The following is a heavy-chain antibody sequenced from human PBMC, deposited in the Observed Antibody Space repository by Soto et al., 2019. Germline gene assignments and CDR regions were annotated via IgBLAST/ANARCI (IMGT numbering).Heavy chain of an antibody. CDR2: IFYSGST. Sequence: PSETLSITCTVSGGSISSGGYYWSWIRQHPGRGLEWIGNIFYSGSTSYNPSLKSRVTISLDTSKNQFSLKLSSVTAADTALYYCARDPGYYGMDVWGQGTTVTVSS. J-gene: IGHJ6*02. CDR3: ARDPGYYGMDV. CDR1: GGSISSGGYY. V-gene: IGHV4-31*03.